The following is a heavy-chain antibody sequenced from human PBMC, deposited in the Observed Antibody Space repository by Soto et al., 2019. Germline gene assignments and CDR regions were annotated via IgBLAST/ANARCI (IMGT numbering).Heavy chain of an antibody. CDR2: ISYDGSNK. V-gene: IGHV3-30-3*01. Sequence: GGSLRLSCAASGFTFSSYAMHWVRQAPGKGLEWVAVISYDGSNKYYADSVKGRFTISRDNSKNTLYLQMNSLRAEDTAVYYCARDRSNIVVAIDYYYYGMDVWGQGTTVTVSS. CDR3: ARDRSNIVVAIDYYYYGMDV. J-gene: IGHJ6*02. D-gene: IGHD2-21*01. CDR1: GFTFSSYA.